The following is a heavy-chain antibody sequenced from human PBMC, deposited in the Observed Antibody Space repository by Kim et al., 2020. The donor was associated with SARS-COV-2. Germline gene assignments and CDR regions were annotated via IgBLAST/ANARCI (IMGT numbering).Heavy chain of an antibody. Sequence: ASVKVSCKVSGYTLTELSMHWVRQAPGKGLEWMGGFDPEDGETIYAQKFQGRVTMTEDTSTDTAYMELSSLRSEDTAVYYCATGRHCSSTSCRHGYYYYGMDVWGQGTTVTVSS. CDR1: GYTLTELS. J-gene: IGHJ6*02. D-gene: IGHD2-2*01. V-gene: IGHV1-24*01. CDR2: FDPEDGET. CDR3: ATGRHCSSTSCRHGYYYYGMDV.